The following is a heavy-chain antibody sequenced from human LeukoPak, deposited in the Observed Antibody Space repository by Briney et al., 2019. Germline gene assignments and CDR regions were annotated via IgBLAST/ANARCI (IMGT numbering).Heavy chain of an antibody. CDR1: GFTFGSYA. V-gene: IGHV3-23*01. J-gene: IGHJ5*02. CDR2: VSGSGESI. D-gene: IGHD2-2*02. Sequence: GESLKISCAASGFTFGSYAMNWVRQAPGKGLEWVSAVSGSGESIYYADSVKGRFTISRDNSKNTLYLQMNSLRAEDTAVYYCAKSQPSAISWFDPWGQGTLVAVSS. CDR3: AKSQPSAISWFDP.